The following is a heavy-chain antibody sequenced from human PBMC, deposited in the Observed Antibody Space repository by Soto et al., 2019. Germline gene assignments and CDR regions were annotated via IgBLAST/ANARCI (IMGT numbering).Heavy chain of an antibody. CDR1: GYTFADYY. D-gene: IGHD5-18*01. CDR2: IDPDSGAT. Sequence: QLVQSGAEVKSPGASVKVTCQASGYTFADYYLHWVRQAPGQGLEWVGWIDPDSGATKYAQKLHGRVTMTRDTFIRTADMELSRLTSDVTAMYYCARDRSALVKGLYYYGLDVWGLGTTVTVSS. CDR3: ARDRSALVKGLYYYGLDV. V-gene: IGHV1-2*02. J-gene: IGHJ6*02.